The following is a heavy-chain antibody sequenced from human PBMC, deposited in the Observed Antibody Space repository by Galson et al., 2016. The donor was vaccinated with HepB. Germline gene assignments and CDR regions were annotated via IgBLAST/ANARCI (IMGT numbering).Heavy chain of an antibody. Sequence: ETLSLTCTVSGGSINSGGYYWVWIRQPPGKGLAWIGSINYGGKTYYTSSLESRVTISVDTSKNQFSLRLSSVTAADTAVYYCARLVEAAANWFDRWGQGTLVTVSS. CDR1: GGSINSGGYY. CDR2: INYGGKT. D-gene: IGHD2-15*01. J-gene: IGHJ5*02. V-gene: IGHV4-39*01. CDR3: ARLVEAAANWFDR.